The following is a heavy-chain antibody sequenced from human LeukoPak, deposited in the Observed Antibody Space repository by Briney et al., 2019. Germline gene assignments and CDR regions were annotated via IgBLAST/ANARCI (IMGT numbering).Heavy chain of an antibody. D-gene: IGHD3-3*01. Sequence: GGSLRLSCAASGFTFSSYAMSWVRQAPGKGLEWVSAISGSGGSIYYADSVKGRFTISRDNSKNTLYLQMNSLRAEDTAVYYCALPIFGVVITYFDYWGQGTLVTVSS. J-gene: IGHJ4*02. CDR3: ALPIFGVVITYFDY. CDR2: ISGSGGSI. V-gene: IGHV3-23*01. CDR1: GFTFSSYA.